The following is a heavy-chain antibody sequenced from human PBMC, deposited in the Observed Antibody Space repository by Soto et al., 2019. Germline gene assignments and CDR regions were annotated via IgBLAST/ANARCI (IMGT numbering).Heavy chain of an antibody. D-gene: IGHD3-10*01. Sequence: EVHLVESGGGLVQPGGSLRLSCAASGFSFSDYSMNWVRQAPGKGLECVSYISPSGTSIYYADSVKGRFTISRDNVKNALYPEKNSLRDEDRALYYGATLARGGGGYWGQGTLVTVSS. CDR3: ATLARGGGGY. CDR2: ISPSGTSI. CDR1: GFSFSDYS. J-gene: IGHJ4*02. V-gene: IGHV3-48*02.